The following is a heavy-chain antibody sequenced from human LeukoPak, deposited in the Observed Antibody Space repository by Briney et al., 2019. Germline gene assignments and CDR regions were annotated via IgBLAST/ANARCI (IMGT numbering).Heavy chain of an antibody. CDR1: GGSFSGYY. V-gene: IGHV4-34*01. Sequence: SEALSLTCAVYGGSFSGYYWSWILQPPGKGLEWIGEINHSGSTNYNPSLKSRVTISVDTSKNQFSLKLSSVTAADTAVYYCARGLSRLYYYGSGSYPKRNWFDPWGQGTLVTVSS. CDR2: INHSGST. J-gene: IGHJ5*02. CDR3: ARGLSRLYYYGSGSYPKRNWFDP. D-gene: IGHD3-10*01.